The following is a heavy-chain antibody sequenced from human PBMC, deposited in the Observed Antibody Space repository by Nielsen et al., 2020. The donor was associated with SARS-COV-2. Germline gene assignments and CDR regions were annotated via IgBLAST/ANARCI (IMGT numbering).Heavy chain of an antibody. CDR1: GFTFSSYS. J-gene: IGHJ4*02. V-gene: IGHV3-21*01. CDR2: ISSSSSYI. CDR3: ASVAYDILTGYYRY. Sequence: GESLKISCAASGFTFSSYSMNWVRQAPGKGLEWVSSISSSSSYIYYADSVKGRFTISRDNAKNSLYLQMNSLRAEDTAVYYCASVAYDILTGYYRYRGQGTLVTVSS. D-gene: IGHD3-9*01.